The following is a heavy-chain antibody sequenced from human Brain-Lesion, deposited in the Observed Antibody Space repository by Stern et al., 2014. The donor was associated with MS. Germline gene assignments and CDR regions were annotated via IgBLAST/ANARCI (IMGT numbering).Heavy chain of an antibody. CDR1: GFTFSTYW. Sequence: EMQLVESGGDLVQPGGSRRLSCTASGFTFSTYWMHWVRQAPGKGLGWVSRINGDGSRTSYADSVKGRFTISRDNAKNTLYVQMNSLRVEDTAVYYCARAHVDTWDWFDPWGQGTLVTVSS. D-gene: IGHD5-18*01. CDR2: INGDGSRT. V-gene: IGHV3-74*02. J-gene: IGHJ5*02. CDR3: ARAHVDTWDWFDP.